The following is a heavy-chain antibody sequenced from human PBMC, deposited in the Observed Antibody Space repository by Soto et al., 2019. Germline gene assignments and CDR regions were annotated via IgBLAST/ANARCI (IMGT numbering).Heavy chain of an antibody. V-gene: IGHV3-11*01. CDR1: GFSISDHY. Sequence: QLQLAESGGGLVKPGGSLRLFCEASGFSISDHYISWIRQAPGKGLEWVSYIFHGGDTIYYADSVKGRFTISRDSAMKSVYLQMNSLRAEDTAVYYCARGHYGLDVWGQGTTVTVSS. D-gene: IGHD3-10*01. J-gene: IGHJ6*02. CDR2: IFHGGDTI. CDR3: ARGHYGLDV.